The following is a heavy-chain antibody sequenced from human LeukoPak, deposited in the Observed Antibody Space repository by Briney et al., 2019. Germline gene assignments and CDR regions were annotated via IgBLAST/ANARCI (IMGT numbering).Heavy chain of an antibody. V-gene: IGHV4-39*01. CDR1: GGSIRSSSYC. D-gene: IGHD3-10*01. J-gene: IGHJ4*02. Sequence: PSETLSLTCAVSGGSIRSSSYCWGWIRQPPGKGLEWIGSIYYSGNTYYNPSLKSRVTISVDTSKNQFSLKLSSVTGADTAVYYCARLKEGIDCWGQGTLVTVSS. CDR2: IYYSGNT. CDR3: ARLKEGIDC.